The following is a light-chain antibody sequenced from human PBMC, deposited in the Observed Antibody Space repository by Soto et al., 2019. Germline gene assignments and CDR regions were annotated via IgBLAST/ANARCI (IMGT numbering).Light chain of an antibody. V-gene: IGKV3-20*01. J-gene: IGKJ4*01. Sequence: IVLTQSPGTLSWSPGERATLSRRASHIVSRSYFAWYQQKPGQAPRLLIYGAFRRAAGVPDRFSGGGSGTDSTLTISRLEPEDFAVYYCQQFGSSPTFGGGTKVDIK. CDR2: GAF. CDR3: QQFGSSPT. CDR1: HIVSRSY.